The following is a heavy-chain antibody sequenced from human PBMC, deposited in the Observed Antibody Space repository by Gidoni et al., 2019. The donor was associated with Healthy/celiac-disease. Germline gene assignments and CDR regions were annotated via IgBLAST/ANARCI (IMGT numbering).Heavy chain of an antibody. V-gene: IGHV3-13*01. CDR1: GFTFSSYD. CDR3: ARAQVYSSSSASYYGMDV. Sequence: EVQLVESGGGLVQPGGSLRLSCAASGFTFSSYDMHWVRQATGKGLEWVSAIGTAGDTYYPGSVKGRFTIARENAKNSLYLQMNSLRAGDTAVYYCARAQVYSSSSASYYGMDVWGQGTTVTVSS. J-gene: IGHJ6*02. D-gene: IGHD6-6*01. CDR2: IGTAGDT.